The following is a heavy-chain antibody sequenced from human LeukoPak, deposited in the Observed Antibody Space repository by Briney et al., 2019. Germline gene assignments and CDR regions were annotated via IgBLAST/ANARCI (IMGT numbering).Heavy chain of an antibody. CDR2: ISSSGSTI. CDR3: ARDLGTTVTTYLDY. J-gene: IGHJ4*02. D-gene: IGHD4-17*01. Sequence: GGSLRLSCAASGFTFSSYTMNWVRQAPGKGLEWVSYISSSGSTIYYADSVKGRFTISRDNAKNSLYLRMNSLRAEDTAVYYCARDLGTTVTTYLDYWGQGTLVTVSS. V-gene: IGHV3-48*04. CDR1: GFTFSSYT.